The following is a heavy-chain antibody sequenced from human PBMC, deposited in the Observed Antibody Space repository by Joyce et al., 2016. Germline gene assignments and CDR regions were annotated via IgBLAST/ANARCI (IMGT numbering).Heavy chain of an antibody. D-gene: IGHD6-19*01. CDR2: INPADSET. CDR3: ARGDIAVAGQAFDY. CDR1: EYRFTSYW. Sequence: EVQLVQSGAELKKLGESLKISCKGSEYRFTSYWIAWVRQMPGKVLQWMGIINPADSETRYSPSFQGQFTISSDKSINTAYLQWSIVKASDTAKYYCARGDIAVAGQAFDYWGQGTLVTVSS. J-gene: IGHJ4*02. V-gene: IGHV5-51*01.